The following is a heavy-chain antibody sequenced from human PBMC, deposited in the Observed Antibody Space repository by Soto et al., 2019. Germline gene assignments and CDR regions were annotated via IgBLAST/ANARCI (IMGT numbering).Heavy chain of an antibody. V-gene: IGHV4-34*01. CDR2: INHSGST. Sequence: SETLSLTCAVYGGSFSGYYWSWIRQPPGKGLEWIGEINHSGSTNYNPSLKSRVTISVDTSKNQFSLKLSSVTAADTAVYYCARGSRITMIVVVITTLWFDPWGQGTLVTVSS. D-gene: IGHD3-22*01. J-gene: IGHJ5*02. CDR3: ARGSRITMIVVVITTLWFDP. CDR1: GGSFSGYY.